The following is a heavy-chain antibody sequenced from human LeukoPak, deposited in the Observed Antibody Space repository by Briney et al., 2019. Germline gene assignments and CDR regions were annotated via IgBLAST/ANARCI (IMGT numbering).Heavy chain of an antibody. CDR1: GGSFSGYY. Sequence: PSETLSLTCAVYGGSFSGYYWSWIRQPPGKGLEWIREINHSGSTNYNPSLKSRVTISVDTSKNQFSLKLSSVTAADTAVYYCARGRPLVVVVDHYYYGMDVWGQGTTVTVSS. CDR2: INHSGST. D-gene: IGHD2-15*01. V-gene: IGHV4-34*01. CDR3: ARGRPLVVVVDHYYYGMDV. J-gene: IGHJ6*02.